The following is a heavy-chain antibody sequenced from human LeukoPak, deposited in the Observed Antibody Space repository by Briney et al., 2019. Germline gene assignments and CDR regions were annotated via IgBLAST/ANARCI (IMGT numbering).Heavy chain of an antibody. Sequence: SVKVSCKASGGTFSSYALSWVRQTPGQGLEWMGGIIPIFGTANYAQKFQGRVTITADESTSTAYMELSSLRSEDTAVYYCARPIRGATSYYYYYGMDVWGQGTTVTVSS. J-gene: IGHJ6*02. V-gene: IGHV1-69*13. CDR1: GGTFSSYA. CDR3: ARPIRGATSYYYYYGMDV. D-gene: IGHD1-26*01. CDR2: IIPIFGTA.